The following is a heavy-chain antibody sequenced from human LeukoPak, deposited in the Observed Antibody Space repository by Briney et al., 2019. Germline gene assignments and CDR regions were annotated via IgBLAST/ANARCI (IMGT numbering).Heavy chain of an antibody. J-gene: IGHJ4*02. Sequence: ASETLSLTCTVSGYSISSGYYWGWIRQPPGKGLEWIGSIYHSGSTYYNPSLKSRVTISVDTSKNQFSLKLSSVTAADTAVYYCARYDVWGSYRAFDYWGQGTLVTVSS. CDR1: GYSISSGYY. V-gene: IGHV4-38-2*02. CDR2: IYHSGST. CDR3: ARYDVWGSYRAFDY. D-gene: IGHD3-16*02.